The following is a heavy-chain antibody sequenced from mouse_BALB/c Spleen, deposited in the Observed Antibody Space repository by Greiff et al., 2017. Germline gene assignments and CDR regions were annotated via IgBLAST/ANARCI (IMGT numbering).Heavy chain of an antibody. J-gene: IGHJ4*01. D-gene: IGHD3-2*02. CDR1: GFAFSSYD. CDR2: ISSGGGST. CDR3: ARHQATVSYYYAMDY. Sequence: EVKLVESGGGLVKPGGSLKLSCAASGFAFSSYDMSWVRQTPEKRLEWVAYISSGGGSTYYPDTVKGRFTISRDNAKNTLYLQMSSLKSEDTAMYYCARHQATVSYYYAMDYWGQGTSVTVSS. V-gene: IGHV5-12-1*01.